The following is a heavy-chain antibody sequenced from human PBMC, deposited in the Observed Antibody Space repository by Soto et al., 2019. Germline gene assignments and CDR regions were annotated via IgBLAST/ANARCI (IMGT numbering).Heavy chain of an antibody. Sequence: LSLTCTVSGGSISSYYWSWIRQPAGKGLEWIGRIYTSGSTNYNPSLKSRVTMSVDTSKNQFSLKLSSVTAADTAVYYCARDRDGYNLGAFDIWGQGTMVTVS. CDR3: ARDRDGYNLGAFDI. CDR2: IYTSGST. V-gene: IGHV4-4*07. D-gene: IGHD5-12*01. J-gene: IGHJ3*02. CDR1: GGSISSYY.